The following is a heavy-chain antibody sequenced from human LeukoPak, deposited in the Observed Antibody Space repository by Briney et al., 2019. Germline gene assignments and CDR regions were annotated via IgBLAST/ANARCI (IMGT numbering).Heavy chain of an antibody. CDR3: ARGPGAPRRHKTFDI. CDR1: GGSFSGYY. D-gene: IGHD1-26*01. V-gene: IGHV4-34*01. Sequence: SETLSLTCAVYGGSFSGYYWSWIRQPPGKGLEWIGEINHSGSTNYNPSLKSRVTISVDTSKNQFSLKLSSVTAADTAVYYCARGPGAPRRHKTFDIWGQGTMVTVSS. J-gene: IGHJ3*02. CDR2: INHSGST.